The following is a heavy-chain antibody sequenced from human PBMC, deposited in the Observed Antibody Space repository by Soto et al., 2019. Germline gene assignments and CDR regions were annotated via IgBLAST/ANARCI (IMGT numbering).Heavy chain of an antibody. J-gene: IGHJ4*02. V-gene: IGHV4-59*01. CDR1: GGSISTYS. CDR2: IYYSGST. Sequence: LSLTCTVSGGSISTYSWSWIRQPPGNGLEWIGSIYYSGSTKYNPSLKTRVTISVDTSKNQFSLKLSSVTAADTAVYYCARDSEYCVISSCYTPVDYWGQGTLVTVSS. D-gene: IGHD2-2*02. CDR3: ARDSEYCVISSCYTPVDY.